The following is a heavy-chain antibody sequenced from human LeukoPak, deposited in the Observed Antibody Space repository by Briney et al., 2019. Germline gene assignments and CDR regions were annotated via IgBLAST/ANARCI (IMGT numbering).Heavy chain of an antibody. CDR3: ARAGQTIPASNCVDP. V-gene: IGHV3-7*01. D-gene: IGHD2-2*01. CDR2: IKQDGSKK. Sequence: GGSLRLSCAASGFTFSSYWMSWVRQAPGKGLEWVTNIKQDGSKKYYVDSVKGRFTICRDNAQNSLYLQMNSLRAEDTAVYYCARAGQTIPASNCVDPWRRGPVVTVSS. CDR1: GFTFSSYW. J-gene: IGHJ5*02.